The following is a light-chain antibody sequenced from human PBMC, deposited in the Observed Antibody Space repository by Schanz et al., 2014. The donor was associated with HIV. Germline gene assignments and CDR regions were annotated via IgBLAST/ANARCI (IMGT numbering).Light chain of an antibody. CDR1: NSNIGTNT. CDR2: SNN. J-gene: IGLJ1*01. Sequence: QSVLTQPPSASGTPGQRVTISCSGSNSNIGTNTVTWYQQLPGTAPKLLIYSNNQRPSGVPDRFSGSKSGTSASLVITGLQADDEADYYCQSYDSSLSGSYVFGTGTKLTVL. V-gene: IGLV1-44*01. CDR3: QSYDSSLSGSYV.